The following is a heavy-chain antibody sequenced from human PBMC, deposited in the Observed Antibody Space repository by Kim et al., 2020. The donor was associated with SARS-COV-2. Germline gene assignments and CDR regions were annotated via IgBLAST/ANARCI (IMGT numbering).Heavy chain of an antibody. J-gene: IGHJ6*02. Sequence: GGSLRLSCAASGFTFSSYSMNWVRQAPGKGLEWVSSISSSSSYIYYADSVKGRFTISRDNAKNSLYLQMNSLRAEDTAVYYCARDKEVPAAILWGYYYYGMDVWGQGTTVTVSS. CDR1: GFTFSSYS. V-gene: IGHV3-21*01. CDR2: ISSSSSYI. D-gene: IGHD2-2*02. CDR3: ARDKEVPAAILWGYYYYGMDV.